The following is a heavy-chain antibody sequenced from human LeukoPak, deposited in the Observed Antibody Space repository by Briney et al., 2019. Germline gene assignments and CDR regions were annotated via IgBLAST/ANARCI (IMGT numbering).Heavy chain of an antibody. CDR2: IYYSGST. Sequence: SETLSLTCTVSGGSISSYYWSWIRQPPGKGLGWIGYIYYSGSTNYNPSLKSRVTISVDTSKNQFSLKLSSVTTADTAVYYCARDSDTAMVPDAFDIWGQGTMVTVSS. V-gene: IGHV4-59*01. CDR3: ARDSDTAMVPDAFDI. J-gene: IGHJ3*02. D-gene: IGHD5-18*01. CDR1: GGSISSYY.